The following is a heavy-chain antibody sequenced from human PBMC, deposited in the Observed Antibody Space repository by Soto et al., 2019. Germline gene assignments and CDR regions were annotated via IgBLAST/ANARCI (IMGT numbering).Heavy chain of an antibody. Sequence: ASVKVSCKASGYTFTSYAMHWVRQAPGQRLEWMGWINAGNGNTKYSQKFQGRVTITRDTSASTAYMELSSLRSEDTDVYYCARGLGLYYFDYWGQGTLVPVSS. V-gene: IGHV1-3*01. D-gene: IGHD1-26*01. CDR2: INAGNGNT. J-gene: IGHJ4*02. CDR3: ARGLGLYYFDY. CDR1: GYTFTSYA.